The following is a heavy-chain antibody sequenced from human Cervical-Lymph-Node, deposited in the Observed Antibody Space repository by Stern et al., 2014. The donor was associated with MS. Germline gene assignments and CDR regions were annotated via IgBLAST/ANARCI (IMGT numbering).Heavy chain of an antibody. V-gene: IGHV3-30*03. CDR3: ARDYEDTSMLFDH. Sequence: VQLLESGGAVVQPGRSLRLSCAASGFTFSSYGMHWVRQAPGKGLAGVTVISYDGNHKYYAASVKGRFTISRDNSKNTLHLQMNSVTPDDTAIYYCARDYEDTSMLFDHWGQGTLVTVSS. J-gene: IGHJ4*02. D-gene: IGHD2-8*01. CDR2: ISYDGNHK. CDR1: GFTFSSYG.